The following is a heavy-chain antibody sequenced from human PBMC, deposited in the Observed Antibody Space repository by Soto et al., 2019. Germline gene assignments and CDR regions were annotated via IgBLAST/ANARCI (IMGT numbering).Heavy chain of an antibody. V-gene: IGHV4-59*01. CDR3: GKDAGGRGNGAFDI. Sequence: SETLSLTCTVSGGSINSYYWSFSRHPPVKGLEWIGYIYYSGSTKYNPSLKSRVTISKDTSKNQFSLKLSSVTAADTAMYYCGKDAGGRGNGAFDIWGQGTMVTVSS. CDR1: GGSINSYY. CDR2: IYYSGST. D-gene: IGHD3-16*01. J-gene: IGHJ3*02.